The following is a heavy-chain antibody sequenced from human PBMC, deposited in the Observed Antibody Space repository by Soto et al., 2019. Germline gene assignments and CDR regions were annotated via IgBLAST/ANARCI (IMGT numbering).Heavy chain of an antibody. CDR3: ARDLITGTTKGMDV. CDR2: ISSSSSYI. D-gene: IGHD1-7*01. CDR1: GFTFSSYS. V-gene: IGHV3-21*01. J-gene: IGHJ6*02. Sequence: GGSLRLSCAASGFTFSSYSMNWVRQAPGKGLEWVSSISSSSSYIYYADSVKGRFTISRDNAKNSLYLQMNSLRAEDTAVYYCARDLITGTTKGMDVCGQGTTVTVSS.